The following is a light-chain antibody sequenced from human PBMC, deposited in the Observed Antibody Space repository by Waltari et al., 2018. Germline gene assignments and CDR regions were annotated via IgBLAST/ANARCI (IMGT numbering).Light chain of an antibody. J-gene: IGKJ4*01. V-gene: IGKV3-15*01. CDR3: QQYNRWPPLT. Sequence: EVVMTQSTAALSVAPGERVTLSCKASQNIDNTLAWYQQKPGQSPRLLIYGASTRATGVPARFSGSGSGTEFTLTISSLQSEDCAVFYCQQYNRWPPLTFGGGTKVEIK. CDR1: QNIDNT. CDR2: GAS.